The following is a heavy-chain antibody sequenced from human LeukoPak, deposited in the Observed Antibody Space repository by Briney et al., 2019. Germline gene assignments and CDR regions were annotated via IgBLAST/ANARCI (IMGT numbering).Heavy chain of an antibody. J-gene: IGHJ6*02. CDR2: ITAYNGNT. V-gene: IGHV1-18*01. CDR1: GYTFTSYG. Sequence: ASVKVSCKASGYTFTSYGISWVRQAPGQGLEWMGWITAYNGNTNYAQKLQGRVTMTTDTSTSTAYMELRSLRSDDTAVYYCARASGSYSDYGMDVWGQGTTVTVSS. CDR3: ARASGSYSDYGMDV. D-gene: IGHD1-26*01.